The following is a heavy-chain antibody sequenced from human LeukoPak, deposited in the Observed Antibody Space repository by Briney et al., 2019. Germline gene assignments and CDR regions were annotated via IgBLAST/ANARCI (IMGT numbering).Heavy chain of an antibody. Sequence: ASVKVSCKASGYTFTGYYMHWVRQGPGQGLEWMGWINPKSGATNHAQRFQGRVTMTRDTSISTAYMELSRLRSDDTAVYFCALVRGYSGYDYPGFDYWGQGSRVTVSS. V-gene: IGHV1-2*02. J-gene: IGHJ4*02. CDR3: ALVRGYSGYDYPGFDY. D-gene: IGHD5-12*01. CDR1: GYTFTGYY. CDR2: INPKSGAT.